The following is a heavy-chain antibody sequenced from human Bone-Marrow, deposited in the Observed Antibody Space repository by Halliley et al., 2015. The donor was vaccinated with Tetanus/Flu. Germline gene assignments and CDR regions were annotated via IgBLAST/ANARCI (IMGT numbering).Heavy chain of an antibody. Sequence: SLRLSCTTSGFIFADFALTWVRQAPGRGLKWVGFIRSETNGGTTEYGASVKDRFFISRDDSKSILYLETSRLEIDDTGVYYCVWEGDWGQGTQVTVS. CDR3: VWEGD. D-gene: IGHD3-16*01. CDR2: IRSETNGGTT. J-gene: IGHJ1*01. V-gene: IGHV3-49*04. CDR1: GFIFADFA.